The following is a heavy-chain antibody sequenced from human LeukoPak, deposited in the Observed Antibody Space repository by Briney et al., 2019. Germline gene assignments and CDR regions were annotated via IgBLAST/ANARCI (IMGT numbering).Heavy chain of an antibody. Sequence: PGGSLRLSCAASGFTFSDYYMSWIRQAPGKGLEWVSYISSSGSTIYYADSVKGRFTISRDNAKNSLYPQMNSLRAEDTAVYYCARVISPESYYYFSNYYYVDVWGKGTTVTVSS. CDR1: GFTFSDYY. J-gene: IGHJ6*03. CDR3: ARVISPESYYYFSNYYYVDV. CDR2: ISSSGSTI. V-gene: IGHV3-11*01. D-gene: IGHD3-10*01.